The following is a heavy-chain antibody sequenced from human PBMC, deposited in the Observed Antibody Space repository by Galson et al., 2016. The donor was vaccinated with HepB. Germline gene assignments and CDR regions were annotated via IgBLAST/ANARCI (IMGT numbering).Heavy chain of an antibody. J-gene: IGHJ3*02. CDR1: GFTFRHYS. D-gene: IGHD6-19*01. Sequence: SLRLSCAASGFTFRHYSIHWVRQAPGKGLVCVSRINSAGSSTTYADSVKGRFTISRDNAKNTLYLQMNSLRAEDTAVYYCARDLYGAGGWANVALDIWGQGTMVIVSS. CDR3: ARDLYGAGGWANVALDI. V-gene: IGHV3-74*03. CDR2: INSAGSST.